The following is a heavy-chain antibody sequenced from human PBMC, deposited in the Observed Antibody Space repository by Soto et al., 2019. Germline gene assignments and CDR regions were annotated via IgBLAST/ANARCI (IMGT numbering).Heavy chain of an antibody. D-gene: IGHD3-16*01. Sequence: QVQLQESGPGLVKPSETLSLTCAVSGDSVSNDNYYWSWIRQPPGKVMEWIGYIYYSGTTNYNSYLKGRLSLSVDMSKNQFSLKLASVTAADTAVYFCARSQRGRTAFTFDYWGQGALGTVSS. CDR3: ARSQRGRTAFTFDY. V-gene: IGHV4-61*01. CDR1: GDSVSNDNYY. CDR2: IYYSGTT. J-gene: IGHJ4*02.